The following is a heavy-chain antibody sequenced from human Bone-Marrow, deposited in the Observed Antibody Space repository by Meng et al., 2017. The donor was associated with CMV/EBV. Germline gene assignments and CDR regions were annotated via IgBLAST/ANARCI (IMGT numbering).Heavy chain of an antibody. J-gene: IGHJ6*02. CDR1: GGSVSSGSYY. V-gene: IGHV4-61*01. CDR3: ARDVGAGYYTANGMDV. Sequence: GSLRLSCTLSGGSVSSGSYYRSWIRQPPGKGLEWIGDIYYSVSANYNPSLKSRVTISVDTSKNQFSLKLSSVTAADTAGYYIARDVGAGYYTANGMDVWGQGTTVTVSS. D-gene: IGHD3-22*01. CDR2: IYYSVSA.